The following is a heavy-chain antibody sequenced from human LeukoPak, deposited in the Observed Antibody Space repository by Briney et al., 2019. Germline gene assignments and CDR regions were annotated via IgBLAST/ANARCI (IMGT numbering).Heavy chain of an antibody. D-gene: IGHD3-9*01. CDR1: GYSFTSYW. CDR3: ARGRYFDWQRPAYWFDP. CDR2: IYPGDSDT. J-gene: IGHJ5*02. V-gene: IGHV5-51*01. Sequence: GESLKISCKGSGYSFTSYWIGWVRQMPGKGLEWMGIIYPGDSDTRYSPSFQGQVTISADKSISTAYLQWSSLKASDTAMYYCARGRYFDWQRPAYWFDPWGREPWSPSPQ.